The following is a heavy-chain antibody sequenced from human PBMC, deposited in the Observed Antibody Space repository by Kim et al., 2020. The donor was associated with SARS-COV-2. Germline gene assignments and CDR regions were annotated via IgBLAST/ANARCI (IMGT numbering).Heavy chain of an antibody. CDR2: IKHSGST. V-gene: IGHV4-34*01. D-gene: IGHD1-7*01. J-gene: IGHJ4*02. CDR3: ARGGPNNWNYVSPADY. CDR1: GGSFSGYY. Sequence: SETLSLTCAVYGGSFSGYYWSWIRQPPGKGLEWIGEIKHSGSTNYNPSLKSRVTISVDTSKNQFSLKLSSVTAADTAVYYCARGGPNNWNYVSPADYWGQGTLVTVSS.